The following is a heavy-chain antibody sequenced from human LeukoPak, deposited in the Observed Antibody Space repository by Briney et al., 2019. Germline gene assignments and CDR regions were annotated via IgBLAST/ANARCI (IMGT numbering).Heavy chain of an antibody. CDR1: GFTFSSYA. CDR2: ISSNGGST. V-gene: IGHV3-64*01. D-gene: IGHD3-22*01. Sequence: GGSLRLSCAASGFTFSSYAMHWVRQAPGKGLEYVSAISSNGGSTYYANSVRGRFTISRDNSKNTLYLQMGSLRAEDMAVYYCARVSDYYDSSGYYWRYYYYGMDVWGQGTTVTVSS. J-gene: IGHJ6*02. CDR3: ARVSDYYDSSGYYWRYYYYGMDV.